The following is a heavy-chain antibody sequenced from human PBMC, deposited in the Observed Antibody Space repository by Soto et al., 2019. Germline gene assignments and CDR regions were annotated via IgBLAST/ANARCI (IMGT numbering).Heavy chain of an antibody. Sequence: QEQLQESGPGLVKPSETLSLTCTVSGGSVSSGSYNWNWIRQPPGKGLECIEYMHYRGSANHNPSLKSRVTISVHTSKNQFPLNLSSVTGADTAVYYCERRDLGNDAFAIWGQGTMVTVSS. D-gene: IGHD3-10*01. V-gene: IGHV4-61*01. CDR1: GGSVSSGSYN. CDR2: MHYRGSA. CDR3: ERRDLGNDAFAI. J-gene: IGHJ3*02.